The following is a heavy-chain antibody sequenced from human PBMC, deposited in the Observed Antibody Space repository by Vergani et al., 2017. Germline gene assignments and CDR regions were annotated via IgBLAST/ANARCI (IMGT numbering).Heavy chain of an antibody. V-gene: IGHV3-48*04. J-gene: IGHJ4*02. Sequence: EVQLLESGGGLVQPGGSLRLSCAASGFTFSSYAMSWVRQAPGKGLEWVSYISSSGSTIYYADSVKGRFTISRDNAKNSLYLQMNSLRAEDTAVYYCARRLGYSSSWYFDYWGQGTLVTVSS. CDR1: GFTFSSYA. CDR2: ISSSGSTI. CDR3: ARRLGYSSSWYFDY. D-gene: IGHD6-13*01.